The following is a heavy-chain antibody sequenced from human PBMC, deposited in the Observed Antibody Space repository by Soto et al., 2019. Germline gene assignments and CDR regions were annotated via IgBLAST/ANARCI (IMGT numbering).Heavy chain of an antibody. CDR2: VYYTGNT. CDR3: ARSTPVWYYDFWSGSLLFDY. D-gene: IGHD3-3*01. V-gene: IGHV4-59*01. J-gene: IGHJ4*02. Sequence: SETLSLTCTISAGSISSYYWSWIRQPPGKGLEWIGYVYYTGNTNYNPSLKSRVTISVDTSKNQFSLKLSSVTAADTAVYYCARSTPVWYYDFWSGSLLFDYWGQGTPVTVSS. CDR1: AGSISSYY.